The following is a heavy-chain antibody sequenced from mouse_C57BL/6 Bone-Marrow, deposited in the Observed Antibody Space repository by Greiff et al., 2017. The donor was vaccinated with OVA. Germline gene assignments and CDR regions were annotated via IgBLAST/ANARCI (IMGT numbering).Heavy chain of an antibody. Sequence: EVKVVESGGGLVKPGGSLKLSCAASGFTFSSYAMSWVRQTPEKRLEWVATISDGGSYTYYPDNVKGRFTISRDNAKNNLYLQMSHLKSEDTAMYYCARLYYYGSTFYWYFDVWGTGTTVTVSS. J-gene: IGHJ1*03. CDR3: ARLYYYGSTFYWYFDV. D-gene: IGHD1-1*01. CDR1: GFTFSSYA. V-gene: IGHV5-4*03. CDR2: ISDGGSYT.